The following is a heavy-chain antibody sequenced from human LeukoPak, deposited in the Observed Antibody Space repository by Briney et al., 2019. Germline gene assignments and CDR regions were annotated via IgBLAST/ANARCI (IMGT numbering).Heavy chain of an antibody. D-gene: IGHD3-22*01. J-gene: IGHJ2*01. Sequence: PSETLSLTCTVSGGSISSYDWSWVRQAPGKGLEWVASIKQDGSETYYVDSVKGRFTLSRDNAKNSLYLQMNSLRADDTAVYYCARDRDSRWDFDLWGRGTLVTVSS. V-gene: IGHV3-7*01. CDR2: IKQDGSET. CDR3: ARDRDSRWDFDL. CDR1: GGSISSYD.